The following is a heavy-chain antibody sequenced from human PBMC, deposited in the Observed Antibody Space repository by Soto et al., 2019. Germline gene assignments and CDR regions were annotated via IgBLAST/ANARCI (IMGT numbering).Heavy chain of an antibody. J-gene: IGHJ6*02. CDR2: ISSNGGST. Sequence: GGSLRLSCSASGFTFSSYAMHWVRQAPGKGLEYVSAISSNGGSTYYADSVKGRFTISRDNSKNTLYLQMSSLRAEDTAVYYCVSNRIAAAGYYYYGMDVWGQGTTVTVSS. CDR1: GFTFSSYA. V-gene: IGHV3-64D*08. D-gene: IGHD6-13*01. CDR3: VSNRIAAAGYYYYGMDV.